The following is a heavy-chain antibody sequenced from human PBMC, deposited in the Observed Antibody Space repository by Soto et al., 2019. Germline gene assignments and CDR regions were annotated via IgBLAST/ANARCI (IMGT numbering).Heavy chain of an antibody. J-gene: IGHJ4*02. V-gene: IGHV1-69*01. CDR2: IIPIFNSA. CDR3: ATEVTVASYSFDF. D-gene: IGHD5-12*01. Sequence: QVQLVQSGAEVKRPGSSVKVSCKASGGTFNNYALSWVRQAPGQGLEWMAGIIPIFNSANYAQKFQGRVTITADDSTSTAYMELRSLRPDDTAVYYCATEVTVASYSFDFWGQGTLVTVSS. CDR1: GGTFNNYA.